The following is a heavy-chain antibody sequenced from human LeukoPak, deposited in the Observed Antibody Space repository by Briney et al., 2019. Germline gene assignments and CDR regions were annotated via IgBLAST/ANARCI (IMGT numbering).Heavy chain of an antibody. D-gene: IGHD6-19*01. CDR1: GFSVSNNY. Sequence: GGSLRLSCAASGFSVSNNYMSWVRQAPGKGLEGVSVIYSRGATYYADSVKGRFTISRDNSKNTLYLQMNSLRAEDTAVYYCANGQWLAPFDYWGQGTLVTVSS. CDR2: IYSRGAT. CDR3: ANGQWLAPFDY. V-gene: IGHV3-53*01. J-gene: IGHJ4*02.